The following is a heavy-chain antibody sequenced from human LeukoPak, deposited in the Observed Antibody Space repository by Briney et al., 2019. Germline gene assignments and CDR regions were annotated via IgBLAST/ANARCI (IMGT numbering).Heavy chain of an antibody. CDR3: ARQYYDILTGDYYFDY. CDR1: GVSISSGDYY. J-gene: IGHJ4*02. CDR2: IDWDDDK. Sequence: TLSLTCTVSGVSISSGDYYWSWIRQPPGKALEWLALIDWDDDKYYSTSLKTRLTISKDTSKNQVVLTMTNMDPVDTATYYCARQYYDILTGDYYFDYWGQGTLVTVSS. D-gene: IGHD3-9*01. V-gene: IGHV2-70*18.